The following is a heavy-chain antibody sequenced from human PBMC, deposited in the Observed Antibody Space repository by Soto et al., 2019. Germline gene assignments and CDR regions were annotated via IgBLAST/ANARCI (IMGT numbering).Heavy chain of an antibody. V-gene: IGHV1-18*04. Sequence: QVQLVQSGAEVKKPGASVKVSCKASGYTFTIYGISWVRQAPGQGLEWMGWISGYNGNTDYAQNLQDRVTLTTDASTSSGYMELRSLRSDDTALYYCARVHYYDSSGYYGYWGQGTLITVSS. D-gene: IGHD3-22*01. CDR1: GYTFTIYG. CDR3: ARVHYYDSSGYYGY. J-gene: IGHJ4*02. CDR2: ISGYNGNT.